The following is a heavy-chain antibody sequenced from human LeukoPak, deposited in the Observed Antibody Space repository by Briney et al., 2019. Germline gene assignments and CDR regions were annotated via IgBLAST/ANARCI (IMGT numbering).Heavy chain of an antibody. CDR2: SGSSGSNT. V-gene: IGHV3-23*01. CDR1: GFTIDDYA. J-gene: IGHJ4*02. Sequence: PGGSLRLSCAASGFTIDDYAMHWVRQGPGKGLEWVSGSGSSGSNTYYADSVKGRFTISRDNSKNTLYLQIYSLRAEDTAVYYCAKAGSIRFDYWGRGTLVTVSS. CDR3: AKAGSIRFDY. D-gene: IGHD1-26*01.